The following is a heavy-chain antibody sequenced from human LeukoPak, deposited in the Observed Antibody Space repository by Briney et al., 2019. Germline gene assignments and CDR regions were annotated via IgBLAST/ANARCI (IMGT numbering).Heavy chain of an antibody. Sequence: ASVKVSCKASGYTLTSYGISWVRQAPGQGLEWMGWISAYNGNTNYAQKLQGRVTMTTDTSTSTAYMELRSLRSDDTAVYYCARDPYDSSGYYSAPDYWGQGTLVTVSS. CDR2: ISAYNGNT. D-gene: IGHD3-22*01. V-gene: IGHV1-18*01. CDR1: GYTLTSYG. CDR3: ARDPYDSSGYYSAPDY. J-gene: IGHJ4*02.